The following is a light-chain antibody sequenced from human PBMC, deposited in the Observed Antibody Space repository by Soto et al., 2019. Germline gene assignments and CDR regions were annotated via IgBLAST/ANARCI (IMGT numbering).Light chain of an antibody. V-gene: IGLV2-14*01. CDR2: DVN. CDR1: SSDVGAYNY. Sequence: QCALTQPASVSGSPGQSITISCTGTSSDVGAYNYVSWCQQHPGKAPKLIIYDVNHRPSGISDRFSGSKSGNTASLTISGLQADDEAYYYCTSYTTSSTGVFGGGTKLTVL. CDR3: TSYTTSSTGV. J-gene: IGLJ3*02.